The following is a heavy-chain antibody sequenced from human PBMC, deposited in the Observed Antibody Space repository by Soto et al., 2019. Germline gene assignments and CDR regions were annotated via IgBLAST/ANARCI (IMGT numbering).Heavy chain of an antibody. CDR1: GGSISSYY. CDR3: AYGSGSYYFLDY. Sequence: SETLSLTCTVSGGSISSYYWSWIRQPPGKGLEWIGYIYYSGSTNYNPSLKSRVTISVDTSKNQFSLKLSSVTAAVTAVYYCAYGSGSYYFLDYWGQGTLVTVSS. V-gene: IGHV4-59*01. J-gene: IGHJ4*02. D-gene: IGHD3-10*01. CDR2: IYYSGST.